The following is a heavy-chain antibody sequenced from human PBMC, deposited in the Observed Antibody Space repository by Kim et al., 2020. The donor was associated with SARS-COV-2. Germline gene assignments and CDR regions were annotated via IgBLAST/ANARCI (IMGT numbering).Heavy chain of an antibody. V-gene: IGHV3-33*01. CDR3: AREYQLPNYYYYYYMDV. CDR2: IWYDGSNK. J-gene: IGHJ6*03. Sequence: GGVAIIWYDGSNKYYAESVEGRFTISRDNSKNTLYLQMNSLRAEDTAVYYCAREYQLPNYYYYYYMDVWGKGTTVTVSS. D-gene: IGHD2-2*01.